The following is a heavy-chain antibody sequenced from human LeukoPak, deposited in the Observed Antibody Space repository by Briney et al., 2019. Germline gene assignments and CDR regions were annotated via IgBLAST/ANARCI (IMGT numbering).Heavy chain of an antibody. Sequence: SETLSLTCTVSGGSISSYYWSWIRQPPGKGLEWLGYIYYSGSTNYNPSLKSRVTISVDTSKNQFSLKLSSVTAADTAVYYCARHSHSSSWYEPLDYWGQGTLVTVSS. J-gene: IGHJ4*02. CDR2: IYYSGST. D-gene: IGHD6-13*01. CDR1: GGSISSYY. CDR3: ARHSHSSSWYEPLDY. V-gene: IGHV4-59*08.